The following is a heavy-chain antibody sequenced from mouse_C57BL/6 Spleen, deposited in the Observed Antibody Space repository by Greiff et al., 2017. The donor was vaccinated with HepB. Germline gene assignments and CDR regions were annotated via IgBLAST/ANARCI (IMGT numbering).Heavy chain of an antibody. D-gene: IGHD1-1*01. CDR2: ISSGSSTI. J-gene: IGHJ3*01. Sequence: EVKLMESGGGLVKPGGSLKLSCAASGFTFSDYGMHWVRQAPEKGLEWVAYISSGSSTIYSADTVKGRFTISRDNAKNTLFLQMTSLRSEDTAMYYCARNYYGSRMFAYWGQGTLVTVSA. CDR3: ARNYYGSRMFAY. V-gene: IGHV5-17*01. CDR1: GFTFSDYG.